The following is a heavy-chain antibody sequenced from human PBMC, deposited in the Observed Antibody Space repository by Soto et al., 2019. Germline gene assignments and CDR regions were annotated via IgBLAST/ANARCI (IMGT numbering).Heavy chain of an antibody. D-gene: IGHD6-19*01. CDR3: ARSAESGGWYYYYGMDV. J-gene: IGHJ6*02. CDR2: IYPGDSDT. Sequence: GESLKISCKGSGYSFTSYWISWVRQMPGKGLEWMGIIYPGDSDTRYSPSFQGQVTISADKSISTAYLQWSSLKASDTAMYYCARSAESGGWYYYYGMDVWGQGTTVTVSS. CDR1: GYSFTSYW. V-gene: IGHV5-51*01.